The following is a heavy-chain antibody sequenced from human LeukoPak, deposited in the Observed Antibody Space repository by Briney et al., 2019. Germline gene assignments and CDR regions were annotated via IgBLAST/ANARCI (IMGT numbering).Heavy chain of an antibody. D-gene: IGHD4-17*01. V-gene: IGHV1-2*02. CDR3: ARDGDDYGDSAFDY. CDR1: GYTFTGYY. Sequence: ASMKVSCKASGYTFTGYYMHWVRQAPGQGLEWMGWINPNSGGTNYAQKFQGRVTMTRDTSISTAYMELSRLRSDDTAVYYCARDGDDYGDSAFDYWGQGTLVTVSS. J-gene: IGHJ4*02. CDR2: INPNSGGT.